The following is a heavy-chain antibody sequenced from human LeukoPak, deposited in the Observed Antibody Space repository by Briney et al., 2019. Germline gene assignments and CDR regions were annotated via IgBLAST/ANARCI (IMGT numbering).Heavy chain of an antibody. CDR2: IRFDGNNK. D-gene: IGHD2-8*01. Sequence: PGGSLRLSCAASGFTFSNYGMHWVRQAPGKGLEWVAFIRFDGNNKFYADSVKGRFTISRDNSKNTLYLQMNSLRAEDTAVYYCAKADCTNGVCPDFDYWGQGTLVTVSS. CDR3: AKADCTNGVCPDFDY. CDR1: GFTFSNYG. J-gene: IGHJ4*02. V-gene: IGHV3-30*02.